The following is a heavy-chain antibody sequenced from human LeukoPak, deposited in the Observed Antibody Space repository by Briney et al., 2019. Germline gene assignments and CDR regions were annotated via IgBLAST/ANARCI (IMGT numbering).Heavy chain of an antibody. V-gene: IGHV3-23*01. CDR1: GFTFSSYA. CDR3: AKDPSGSYDYFDY. Sequence: GRSLRLSCAASGFTFSSYAMSWVRQAPGKGLEWVSAISGSGGSTYYADSVKGRFTISRDNSKNTLYLQMNSLRAEDTAVYYCAKDPSGSYDYFDYWGQGTLVTVSS. CDR2: ISGSGGST. D-gene: IGHD1-26*01. J-gene: IGHJ4*02.